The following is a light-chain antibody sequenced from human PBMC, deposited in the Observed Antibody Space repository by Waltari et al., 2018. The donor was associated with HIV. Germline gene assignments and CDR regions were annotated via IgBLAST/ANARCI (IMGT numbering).Light chain of an antibody. Sequence: QSVLTQPPSASGTTVPRVTIACSGRSSNIGNNYVSWYPQLPGTAPKLLIYRNDQRPSGVPDRFSGSKSGTSASLAISGLRSEDEADYYCAAWDDSLSGSYVFATGTKVTVL. J-gene: IGLJ1*01. CDR2: RND. CDR3: AAWDDSLSGSYV. V-gene: IGLV1-47*01. CDR1: SSNIGNNY.